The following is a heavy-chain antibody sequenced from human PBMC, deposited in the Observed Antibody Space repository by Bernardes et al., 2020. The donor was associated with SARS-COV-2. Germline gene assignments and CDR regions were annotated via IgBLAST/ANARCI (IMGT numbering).Heavy chain of an antibody. CDR3: ARGYAYYYDTTGNYPYVSFDI. D-gene: IGHD3-22*01. J-gene: IGHJ3*02. V-gene: IGHV4-59*01. CDR1: GDSITSNY. Sequence: ETLSLTCTVSGDSITSNYWGWIRQPPGKGLEWIGDIYFTGRTNYNPSLKSRVTISVATSKKVFSLNLRSVAAADTAVYYCARGYAYYYDTTGNYPYVSFDIWGQGTTVTVSS. CDR2: IYFTGRT.